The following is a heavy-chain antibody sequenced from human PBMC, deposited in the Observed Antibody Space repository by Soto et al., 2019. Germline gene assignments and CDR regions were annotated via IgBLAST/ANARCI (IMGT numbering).Heavy chain of an antibody. Sequence: EVQLLQSGGGLVQPGGSLRLSCAASGFTFSTYGMSWVRQAPGKGLGWVSSIGGSGGSTYYADSVKGRFTISRDNSNNTLFVQMNSLRAEDTAVYYCAKREIAAAGSRFFDYWGQGSLVTVAS. CDR2: IGGSGGST. CDR1: GFTFSTYG. J-gene: IGHJ4*02. CDR3: AKREIAAAGSRFFDY. V-gene: IGHV3-23*01. D-gene: IGHD6-13*01.